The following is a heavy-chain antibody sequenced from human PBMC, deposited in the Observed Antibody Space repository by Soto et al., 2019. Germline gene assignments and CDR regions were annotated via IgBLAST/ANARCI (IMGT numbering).Heavy chain of an antibody. D-gene: IGHD3-22*01. Sequence: QVQLVQSGAEVKKPGSSVKVSCKASGGTFSSYAISWVRQAPGQGLEWMGGIIPIFGTANYAQKFQGRVTITADESTSTGYMELSSLRSEDTAVYYCARDVLFQYYYDSSGYRDYYGMDVWGQGTTVTVSS. CDR1: GGTFSSYA. V-gene: IGHV1-69*12. CDR2: IIPIFGTA. CDR3: ARDVLFQYYYDSSGYRDYYGMDV. J-gene: IGHJ6*02.